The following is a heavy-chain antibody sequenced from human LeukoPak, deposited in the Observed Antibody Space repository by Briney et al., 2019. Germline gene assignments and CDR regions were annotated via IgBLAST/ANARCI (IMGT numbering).Heavy chain of an antibody. CDR2: ISSSSSTI. CDR3: ARNPRYYGSGSYYIDY. CDR1: GFTFSSYS. D-gene: IGHD3-10*01. V-gene: IGHV3-48*04. J-gene: IGHJ4*02. Sequence: PGGSLRLSCAASGFTFSSYSMNWVRQAPWKGLEWVSYISSSSSTIYYADSVKGRFTISRDSAKNSLYLQMNSLRAEDTAVYYCARNPRYYGSGSYYIDYWGQGTLVTVSS.